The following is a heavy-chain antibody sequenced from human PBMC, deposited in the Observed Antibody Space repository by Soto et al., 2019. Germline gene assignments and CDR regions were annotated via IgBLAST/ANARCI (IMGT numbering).Heavy chain of an antibody. CDR2: IRSKAYGGTT. D-gene: IGHD1-7*01. V-gene: IGHV3-49*04. Sequence: GGSLRLSCTASGFTFGDYAMSWVRQAPGKGLEWVGFIRSKAYGGTTEYAASVKGRFTISRDDSKSIAYLQMNSLKTEDTAVYYCTRDMTLELRGLYYYYYMDVWGKGTTVTVSS. J-gene: IGHJ6*03. CDR3: TRDMTLELRGLYYYYYMDV. CDR1: GFTFGDYA.